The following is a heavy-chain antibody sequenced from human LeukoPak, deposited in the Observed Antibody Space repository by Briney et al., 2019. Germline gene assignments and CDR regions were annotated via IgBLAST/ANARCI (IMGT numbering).Heavy chain of an antibody. CDR2: INHSGST. CDR1: GGSFSGYY. CDR3: AKDPLSGYYSYYFDY. J-gene: IGHJ4*02. V-gene: IGHV4-34*01. Sequence: PSETLSLTCAVYGGSFSGYYWSWIRQPPGKGLEWIGEINHSGSTNYNPSLKSRVTISVDTSKNQFSLKLSSVTAADTAVYYCAKDPLSGYYSYYFDYWGQGTLVTVSS. D-gene: IGHD3-22*01.